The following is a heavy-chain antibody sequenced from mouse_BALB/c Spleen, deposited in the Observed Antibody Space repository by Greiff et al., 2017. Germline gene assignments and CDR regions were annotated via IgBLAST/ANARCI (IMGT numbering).Heavy chain of an antibody. V-gene: IGHV5-4*02. J-gene: IGHJ4*01. CDR1: GFTFSDYY. D-gene: IGHD1-1*01. CDR3: AREGDYFYAMDY. CDR2: ISDGGSYT. Sequence: EVKLVESGGGLVKPGGSLKLSCAASGFTFSDYYMYWVRQTPEKRLEWVATISDGGSYTYYPDSVKGRFTISRDNAKNNLYLQMTSLRSEDTAMYYCAREGDYFYAMDYWGQGTSVTVSS.